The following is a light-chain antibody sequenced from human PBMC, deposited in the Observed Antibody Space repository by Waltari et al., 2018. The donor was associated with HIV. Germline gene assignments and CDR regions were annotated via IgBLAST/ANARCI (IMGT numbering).Light chain of an antibody. CDR3: CSYAGSLVV. V-gene: IGLV2-11*01. CDR1: SSDVGGYNY. CDR2: DVS. J-gene: IGLJ2*01. Sequence: QSALTQPRSGSGSPGQSVTISCTGTSSDVGGYNYVSWYQQHPGKAPKLMIYDVSKRPSGVPDRFSGSKSGNTASLTISGLQAEAEADYYCCSYAGSLVVFGGGTKLTVL.